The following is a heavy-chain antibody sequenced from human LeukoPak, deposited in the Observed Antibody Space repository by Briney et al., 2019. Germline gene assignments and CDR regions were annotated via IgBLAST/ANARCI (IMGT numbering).Heavy chain of an antibody. CDR3: ARTPSRDGYSHIDF. Sequence: PGGSLRLSCAASGFTFTNHAMAWVRLAPGKGLEWVSTLSDSGASTYYADSVKGRFTTSRDNSRNTMYLQMDSLRDDDTGVYSCARTPSRDGYSHIDFWGQGALVTVSS. V-gene: IGHV3-23*01. CDR2: LSDSGAST. CDR1: GFTFTNHA. J-gene: IGHJ4*02. D-gene: IGHD5-24*01.